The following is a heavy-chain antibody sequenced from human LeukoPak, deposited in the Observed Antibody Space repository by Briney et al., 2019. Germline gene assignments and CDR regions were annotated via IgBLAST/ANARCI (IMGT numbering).Heavy chain of an antibody. V-gene: IGHV1-69*05. CDR3: ARYCSSTSCYIH. D-gene: IGHD2-2*02. CDR1: GGTFSSYA. J-gene: IGHJ4*02. Sequence: SVKVSCKASGGTFSSYAISWVRQAPGQGLEWMGRIIPIFGTANYAQKFQGRVTITTDESTSTAYMELSSLRSEDTAVYYCARYCSSTSCYIHWGQGTLVTVSS. CDR2: IIPIFGTA.